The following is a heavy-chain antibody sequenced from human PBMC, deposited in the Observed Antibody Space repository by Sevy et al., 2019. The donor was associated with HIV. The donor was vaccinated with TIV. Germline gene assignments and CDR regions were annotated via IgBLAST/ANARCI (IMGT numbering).Heavy chain of an antibody. V-gene: IGHV4-59*01. CDR3: ARGDGGYCSGGSCHFDY. CDR1: GGSISAYY. Sequence: SETLSLTCTVSGGSISAYYWSWIRQPPGKPLEYIGYIYYTGSTNYNPSLKSRVTISVDTSKNQFSLKLNSVTAADTAVYYCARGDGGYCSGGSCHFDYWGQGTLVTVSS. CDR2: IYYTGST. D-gene: IGHD2-15*01. J-gene: IGHJ4*02.